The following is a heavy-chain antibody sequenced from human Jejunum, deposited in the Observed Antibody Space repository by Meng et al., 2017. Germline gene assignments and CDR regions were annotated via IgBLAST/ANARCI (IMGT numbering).Heavy chain of an antibody. Sequence: QGPMQESRPRLVGPSATLLLMCTVSGVSVNIRTYYWSWIRQPPGKGLEWIAYIDNSGSTNYNPSLKSRVIISVGTSKNQFYLQMSSLTAADTAVYYCARAAAGTGFGYFDLWGRGTLVTVSS. CDR3: ARAAAGTGFGYFDL. J-gene: IGHJ2*01. CDR1: GVSVNIRTYY. V-gene: IGHV4-61*01. D-gene: IGHD6-19*01. CDR2: IDNSGST.